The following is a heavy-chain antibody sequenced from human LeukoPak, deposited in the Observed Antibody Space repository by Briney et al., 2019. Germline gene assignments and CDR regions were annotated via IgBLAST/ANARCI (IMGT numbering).Heavy chain of an antibody. CDR3: ARHRPPSGSSWSKAAGDV. J-gene: IGHJ6*04. CDR1: GGSISSYY. V-gene: IGHV4-4*07. CDR2: IYTSGST. Sequence: PSKTLSLTCTVSGGSISSYYWSWIRQPAGKGLEWIGRIYTSGSTNYNPSLKSRVTMSVDTSKNQFSLKLSSVTAADTAVYYCARHRPPSGSSWSKAAGDVWGKGTTVTVSS. D-gene: IGHD6-13*01.